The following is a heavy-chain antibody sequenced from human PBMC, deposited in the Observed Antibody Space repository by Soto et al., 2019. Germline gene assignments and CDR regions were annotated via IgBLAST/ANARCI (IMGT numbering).Heavy chain of an antibody. J-gene: IGHJ6*02. V-gene: IGHV4-59*01. CDR1: GGSISTYY. D-gene: IGHD1-26*01. CDR2: IDYSGST. CDR3: ARVVRDSDVGAYPVWYYYYYGMDV. Sequence: PSETLSLTCTVSGGSISTYYWTWIRQPPGKGLEWIGYIDYSGSTNYNPSLKSRVTMSVDTSKNQISLKLNSVTAADTAVYYCARVVRDSDVGAYPVWYYYYYGMDVWGQGTTVTVSS.